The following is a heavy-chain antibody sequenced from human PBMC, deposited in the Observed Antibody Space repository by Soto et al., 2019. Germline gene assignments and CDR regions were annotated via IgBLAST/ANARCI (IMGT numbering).Heavy chain of an antibody. CDR2: INYGGDT. CDR3: ARDSQASLYYFDY. V-gene: IGHV4-39*02. CDR1: GGSISSSSYY. Sequence: SETLSLTCSVSGGSISSSSYYWGWIRQPPGKGLEWIASINYGGDTYYNPSLKSRVTISVDTSKNQFSLKLTSVTAADMAVYYCARDSQASLYYFDYWGQGSLVTVSS. J-gene: IGHJ4*02.